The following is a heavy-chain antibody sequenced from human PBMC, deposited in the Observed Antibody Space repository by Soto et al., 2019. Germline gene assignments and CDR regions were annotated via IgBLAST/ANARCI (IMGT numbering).Heavy chain of an antibody. J-gene: IGHJ6*02. Sequence: GESLKISCNGSGYSFTSYWISWVRQMPGKGLEWMGRIDPSDSYTNYSPSFQGHVTISADKSISTAYLQWSSLKASDTAMYYCAIDSSGTPGYYYYGMDVWGQGTTVTVSS. D-gene: IGHD3-22*01. CDR1: GYSFTSYW. V-gene: IGHV5-10-1*01. CDR3: AIDSSGTPGYYYYGMDV. CDR2: IDPSDSYT.